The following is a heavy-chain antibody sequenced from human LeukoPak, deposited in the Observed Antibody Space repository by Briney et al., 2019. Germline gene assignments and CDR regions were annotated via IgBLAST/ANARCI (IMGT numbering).Heavy chain of an antibody. Sequence: PSETLSLTCTVSGGSVSSGSYYWSWIRQPPGTGLEWIGYMFYTGTTNYNPSLKSRVTISADTSKNQFSLRLSSVTAADTAVYYCTGYCSSTSCSAYGLDVWGQGTTVTVSS. D-gene: IGHD2-2*01. CDR2: MFYTGTT. CDR1: GGSVSSGSYY. CDR3: TGYCSSTSCSAYGLDV. J-gene: IGHJ6*02. V-gene: IGHV4-61*01.